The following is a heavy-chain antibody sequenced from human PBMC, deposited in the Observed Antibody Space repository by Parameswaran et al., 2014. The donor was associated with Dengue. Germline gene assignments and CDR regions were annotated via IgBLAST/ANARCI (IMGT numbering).Heavy chain of an antibody. CDR2: IIPIFGTA. V-gene: IGHV1-69*01. J-gene: IGHJ4*02. Sequence: WVRQAPGQGLEWMGGIIPIFGTANYAQKFQGRVTITADESTASAYMELSSLTSEDTAVYYCARGAWTLRFLPEYWGQGTLVTVSS. CDR3: ARGAWTLRFLPEY. D-gene: IGHD3-3*01.